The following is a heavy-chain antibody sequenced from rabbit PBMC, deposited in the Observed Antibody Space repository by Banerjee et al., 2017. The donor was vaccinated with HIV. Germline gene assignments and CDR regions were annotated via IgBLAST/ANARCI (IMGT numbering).Heavy chain of an antibody. J-gene: IGHJ4*01. D-gene: IGHD6-1*01. V-gene: IGHV1S45*01. CDR1: GFDFSIYYM. CDR2: IYGGYSSDT. CDR3: ARGDSSYGTVNW. Sequence: QQQLEESGGGLVKPGGTLTLTCKSSGFDFSIYYMSCVRQAPGKGREWIACIYGGYSSDTYYASWAKGRFTISRTSSTTGTLQMTSLTAADTATYVCARGDSSYGTVNWWGTGTLVTGS.